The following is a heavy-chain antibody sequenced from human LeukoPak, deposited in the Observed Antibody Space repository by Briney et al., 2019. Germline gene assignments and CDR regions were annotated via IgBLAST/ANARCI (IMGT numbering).Heavy chain of an antibody. J-gene: IGHJ4*01. Sequence: GGSLRLSCAASGFTFRSYEMNWVRQAPGKGLEWVSYITSDGSGIYYADSVKGRFATSRGNAQNPLYLQMNSLRAEDTAVYYCAREELNCGGGCSHCWGQGNLVNGFS. CDR1: GFTFRSYE. CDR2: ITSDGSGI. D-gene: IGHD2-21*02. V-gene: IGHV3-48*03. CDR3: AREELNCGGGCSHC.